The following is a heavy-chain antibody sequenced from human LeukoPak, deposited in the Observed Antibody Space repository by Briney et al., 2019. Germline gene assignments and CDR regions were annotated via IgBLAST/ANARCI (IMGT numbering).Heavy chain of an antibody. D-gene: IGHD3-10*01. Sequence: QSGGSLRLSCAASGFTFSSYTMTWVRQAPGKGLEWVSSISGSGGSTYYADSVKGRFTISRDNSKNTLYLQMNSLRAEDTAVYYCAKDLVTGSLDYWGQGTLVTVSS. J-gene: IGHJ4*02. CDR1: GFTFSSYT. V-gene: IGHV3-23*01. CDR2: ISGSGGST. CDR3: AKDLVTGSLDY.